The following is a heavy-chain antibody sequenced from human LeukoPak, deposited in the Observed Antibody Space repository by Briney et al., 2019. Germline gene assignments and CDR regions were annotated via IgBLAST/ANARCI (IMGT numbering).Heavy chain of an antibody. CDR2: IIPIFGTA. CDR1: GGTFSSYA. Sequence: SVKVSCKASGGTFSSYAISWVRQAPAQGLEWMGRIIPIFGTANYAQKFEGRVTISTDESTSTAYMELSSLRSEDTAVYYCASEGDYVWGSYRYTFDYWGQGTLVTVSS. J-gene: IGHJ4*02. CDR3: ASEGDYVWGSYRYTFDY. D-gene: IGHD3-16*02. V-gene: IGHV1-69*05.